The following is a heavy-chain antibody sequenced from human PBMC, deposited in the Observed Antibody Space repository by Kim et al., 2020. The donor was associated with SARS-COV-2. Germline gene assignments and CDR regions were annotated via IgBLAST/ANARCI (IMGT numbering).Heavy chain of an antibody. D-gene: IGHD6-13*01. J-gene: IGHJ4*02. CDR3: ARQGSIAAAEFPFDY. V-gene: IGHV4-39*01. Sequence: PSHKGRLTISVDTSKTQFSRKLSSVTAADTAVYYCARQGSIAAAEFPFDYWGQGTLVTVSS.